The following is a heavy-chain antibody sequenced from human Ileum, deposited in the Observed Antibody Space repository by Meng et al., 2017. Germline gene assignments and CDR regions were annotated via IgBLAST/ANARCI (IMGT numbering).Heavy chain of an antibody. CDR3: ARDCSGGGCFDP. Sequence: QVQLVQSGAAVNYPGSSVTVPCKASGGAFGSSAIGWLRQAPGRGLEWMGGIIPILNASTYAQNFKGRVTLSADMATTTVYMELSSLTSDDTAVYFCARDCSGGGCFDPWGQGTLVTVSS. V-gene: IGHV1-69*10. J-gene: IGHJ5*02. CDR1: GGAFGSSA. CDR2: IIPILNAS. D-gene: IGHD2-15*01.